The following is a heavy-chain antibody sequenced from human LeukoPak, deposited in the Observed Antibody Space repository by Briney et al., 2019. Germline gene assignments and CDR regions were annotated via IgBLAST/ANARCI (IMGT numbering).Heavy chain of an antibody. CDR1: GFTFSNAC. D-gene: IGHD5-18*01. J-gene: IGHJ4*02. V-gene: IGHV3-15*01. CDR2: IKGKAEGGTT. Sequence: PGGSLRLSCAASGFTFSNACMSWVRQAPGKGLEWVGHIKGKAEGGTTDYAAPVQGGFTISRDDSKNTLYLQMNSLKTEDTAVYYCTTGTWIQLWLADYWGQGTLVTVSS. CDR3: TTGTWIQLWLADY.